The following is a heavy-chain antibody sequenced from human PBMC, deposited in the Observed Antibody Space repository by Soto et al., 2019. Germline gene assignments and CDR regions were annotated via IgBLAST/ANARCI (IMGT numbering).Heavy chain of an antibody. CDR2: ISGSGGST. CDR3: AKGLGYSSGWYGVDY. CDR1: GFTFSSYA. Sequence: GSLRLSCAASGFTFSSYAMSWVRQAPGKGLEWVSAISGSGGSTYYADSVKGRFTISRDNSKNTLSLQMNSLRAEDTAVYYCAKGLGYSSGWYGVDYWGQGTLVTVSS. J-gene: IGHJ4*02. D-gene: IGHD6-19*01. V-gene: IGHV3-23*01.